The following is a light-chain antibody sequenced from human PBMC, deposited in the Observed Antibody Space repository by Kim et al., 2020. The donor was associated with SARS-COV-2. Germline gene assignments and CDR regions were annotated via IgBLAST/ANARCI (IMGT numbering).Light chain of an antibody. CDR2: EVT. CDR3: SSFTSSTTWV. CDR1: SSDVGGFNR. J-gene: IGLJ3*02. V-gene: IGLV2-18*02. Sequence: GQSVTISCTGTSSDVGGFNRVSWYQQPPGTAPKLMIYEVTTRPSGVPDRFSGSKSGNTASLTISGLLAEDEGDYYCSSFTSSTTWVFGGGTQLTVL.